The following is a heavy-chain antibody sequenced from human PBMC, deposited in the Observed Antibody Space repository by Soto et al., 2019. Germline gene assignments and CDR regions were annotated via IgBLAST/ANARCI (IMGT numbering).Heavy chain of an antibody. CDR2: IIPSSGTP. J-gene: IGHJ4*02. V-gene: IGHV1-69*13. CDR3: ASYDGTSWYGDY. D-gene: IGHD6-13*01. Sequence: GASVKVSCKASGGSFNNYAVTWVRQAPGQGLEWMGGIIPSSGTPNYAQRFQGRVTITADESTSTVSMELSSLKSEDTALYYCASYDGTSWYGDYWGQGTLVTVAS. CDR1: GGSFNNYA.